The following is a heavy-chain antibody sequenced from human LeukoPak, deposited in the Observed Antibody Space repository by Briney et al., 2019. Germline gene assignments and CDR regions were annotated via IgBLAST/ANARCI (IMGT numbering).Heavy chain of an antibody. CDR1: GFTVSSNY. CDR2: IYSGGST. J-gene: IGHJ3*02. V-gene: IGHV3-66*01. D-gene: IGHD6-19*01. CDR3: ARDRSSSGLPDAFDI. Sequence: GGSLRLSCAASGFTVSSNYMSWVRQAPGKGLEWVSIIYSGGSTYYADSVKGRFSISRDNSKNTLYLQMRSLRVEDTAVYYCARDRSSSGLPDAFDIWGQGTMVTVSS.